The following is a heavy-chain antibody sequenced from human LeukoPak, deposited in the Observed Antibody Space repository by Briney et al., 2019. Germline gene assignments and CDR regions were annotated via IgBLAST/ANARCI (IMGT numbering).Heavy chain of an antibody. CDR3: AALWGVVPAAFDY. V-gene: IGHV4-59*01. D-gene: IGHD2-2*01. CDR1: GGSISSYY. CDR2: IYYSGST. J-gene: IGHJ4*02. Sequence: PSETLSFTCTVSGGSISSYYWSWIRQPPGKGLEWIGYIYYSGSTNYNPSLKRRVTISVDTSKNQFSLKLSSVTAADTAVYYCAALWGVVPAAFDYWGQGTLVTVSS.